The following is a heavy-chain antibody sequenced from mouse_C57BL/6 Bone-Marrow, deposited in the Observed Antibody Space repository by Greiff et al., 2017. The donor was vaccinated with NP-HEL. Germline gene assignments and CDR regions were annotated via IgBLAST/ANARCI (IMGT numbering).Heavy chain of an antibody. J-gene: IGHJ3*01. Sequence: EVQRVESGGGLVQPGGSLSLSCAASGFTFTDYYMSWVRQPPGKALEWLGFIRNKANGYTTEYSASVKGRFTISRDNSQSILYLQMNALRAEDSATYYCARYIPDPGFAYWGQGTLVTVSA. CDR2: IRNKANGYTT. CDR1: GFTFTDYY. V-gene: IGHV7-3*01. CDR3: ARYIPDPGFAY.